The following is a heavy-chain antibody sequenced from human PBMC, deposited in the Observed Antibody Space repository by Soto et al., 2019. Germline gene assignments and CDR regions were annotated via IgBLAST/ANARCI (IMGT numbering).Heavy chain of an antibody. D-gene: IGHD4-17*01. V-gene: IGHV4-34*01. Sequence: QVQLQQWGAGRLKPSETLSLTCAVYGGSFSGYYWSWIRQPPGKGLEWIGEINHSGNANYNPSLASRLTKTVDTTKNPFSLEARSVTAADTAVYYCARAKGYGANSWLDSWGQGNLVTVSS. CDR1: GGSFSGYY. CDR3: ARAKGYGANSWLDS. J-gene: IGHJ5*01. CDR2: INHSGNA.